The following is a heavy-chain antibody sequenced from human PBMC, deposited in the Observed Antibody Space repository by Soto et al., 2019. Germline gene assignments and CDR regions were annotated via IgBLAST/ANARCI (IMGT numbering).Heavy chain of an antibody. CDR2: LYYGGTT. CDR3: ARSFFVVEQYYYYYYGMDV. Sequence: PSETLSLTCAVSGGSISSGGYSWSWIRQPPGQGLEWIGYLYYGGTTYSNPSLKSRVSISGDWSKNQFSLELSSVTAADTAAYYCARSFFVVEQYYYYYYGMDVWGQGTTVTVSS. V-gene: IGHV4-30-2*01. D-gene: IGHD2-21*01. J-gene: IGHJ6*02. CDR1: GGSISSGGYS.